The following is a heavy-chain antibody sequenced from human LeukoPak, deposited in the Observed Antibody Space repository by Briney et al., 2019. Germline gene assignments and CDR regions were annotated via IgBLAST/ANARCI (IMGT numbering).Heavy chain of an antibody. CDR1: GVTVSNNF. D-gene: IGHD5-24*01. CDR3: ARDPPAVAINTYG. J-gene: IGHJ4*02. V-gene: IGHV3-66*01. Sequence: PGGSLRLSCAASGVTVSNNFMLWVRQAPGKGLEWVSLIYSGGDTHYADSVKGRFTISRDNSKNTLYLQMNNLRAEDTAVYYCARDPPAVAINTYGWGRGTLVTVSS. CDR2: IYSGGDT.